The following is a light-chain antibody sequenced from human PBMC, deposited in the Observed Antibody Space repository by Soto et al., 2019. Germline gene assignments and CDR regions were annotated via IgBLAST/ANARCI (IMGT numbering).Light chain of an antibody. CDR3: AGWDDSLTGVI. CDR1: SSNIGSNF. CDR2: KNN. V-gene: IGLV1-47*01. J-gene: IGLJ2*01. Sequence: QSVLTQPPSASGTPGQRVTISCSGSSSNIGSNFVYWYQQLPGTAPKLLVYKNNQRPSGVPDRFSGSKSGTAASLAISGLRYEDEADYYCAGWDDSLTGVIFGGGTKLTVL.